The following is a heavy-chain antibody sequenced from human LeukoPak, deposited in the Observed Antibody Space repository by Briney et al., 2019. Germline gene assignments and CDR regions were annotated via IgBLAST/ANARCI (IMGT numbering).Heavy chain of an antibody. CDR2: INPSGGST. Sequence: ASVKVSCKASGYGFTGYYMHWVRQAPGQGLEWMGIINPSGGSTSYAQKFQGRVTMTRDMSTSTVYMELSSLRSEDTAVYYCARDEGESGSYLGAIVDPWGQGTLVTVSS. CDR3: ARDEGESGSYLGAIVDP. J-gene: IGHJ5*02. V-gene: IGHV1-46*01. D-gene: IGHD1-26*01. CDR1: GYGFTGYY.